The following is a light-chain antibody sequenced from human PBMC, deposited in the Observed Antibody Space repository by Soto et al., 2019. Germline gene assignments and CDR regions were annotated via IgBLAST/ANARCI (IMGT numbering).Light chain of an antibody. CDR1: QDIGSV. CDR3: QHYLNYPIT. V-gene: IGKV1-8*01. CDR2: GAS. J-gene: IGKJ5*01. Sequence: AIRMTQSPSSLPASIGDTVTITCRASQDIGSVLAWYQQKPGTAPKVLISGASDLHGGVPSRFSGSGSRTDFTLTITHLQSEDFATYYCQHYLNYPITFGQGTRLEIK.